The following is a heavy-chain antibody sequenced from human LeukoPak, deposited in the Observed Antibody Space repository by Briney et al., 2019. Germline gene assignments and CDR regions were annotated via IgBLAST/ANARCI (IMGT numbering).Heavy chain of an antibody. CDR2: VAHDEKTI. CDR1: GFTFTGHS. V-gene: IGHV3-30*04. J-gene: IGHJ4*02. D-gene: IGHD4/OR15-4a*01. CDR3: ARVFGAGYSDY. Sequence: SGGSLRLSCVASGFTFTGHSMHWVRQAPGKGLEWVAVVAHDEKTIFYADSLKGRFTVSRDNSKNTVYLQMNSLRAEDTAVYYCARVFGAGYSDYWGQGTLVTVSS.